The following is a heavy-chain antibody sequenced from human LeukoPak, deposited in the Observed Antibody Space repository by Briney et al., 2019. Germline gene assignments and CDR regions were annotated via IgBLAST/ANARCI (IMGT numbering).Heavy chain of an antibody. Sequence: PSETLSLTCTVSGGSISSYYWSWIRQPPGKGLEWIGYIYYSGSTNYNPSLKSRVTISVDTSKNQFSLKLSSVTAADTAVYYCARDTVGAILMDVWGKGTTATVSS. CDR3: ARDTVGAILMDV. CDR1: GGSISSYY. J-gene: IGHJ6*03. D-gene: IGHD1-26*01. V-gene: IGHV4-59*01. CDR2: IYYSGST.